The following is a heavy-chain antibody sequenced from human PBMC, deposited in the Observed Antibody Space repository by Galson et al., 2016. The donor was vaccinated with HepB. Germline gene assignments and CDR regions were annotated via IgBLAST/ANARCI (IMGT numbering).Heavy chain of an antibody. J-gene: IGHJ3*02. CDR2: IWFDGSNK. Sequence: SLRLSCAASGFTFSSYGMHWVRQAPGKGLEWVAVIWFDGSNKRYADSVKGRFAISRDNSKNTLSLQMNSLTAEDTALYYCARDPGVAVAGTWDGFDIWGQGTIVTVSS. D-gene: IGHD6-19*01. CDR3: ARDPGVAVAGTWDGFDI. V-gene: IGHV3-33*01. CDR1: GFTFSSYG.